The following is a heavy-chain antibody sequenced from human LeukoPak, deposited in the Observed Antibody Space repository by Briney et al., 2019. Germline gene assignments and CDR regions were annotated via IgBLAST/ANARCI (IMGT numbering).Heavy chain of an antibody. D-gene: IGHD3-9*01. Sequence: PGGSLRLSCAASGFTFSSYSMNWARQAPGKGLEWVSYISSSSSTIYYADSVKGRFTISRDNAKNSLYLQMNSLRSDDTAVYYCARDLLQYFDWLTMAGYWGQGTLVSVSS. CDR2: ISSSSSTI. V-gene: IGHV3-48*01. CDR1: GFTFSSYS. J-gene: IGHJ4*02. CDR3: ARDLLQYFDWLTMAGY.